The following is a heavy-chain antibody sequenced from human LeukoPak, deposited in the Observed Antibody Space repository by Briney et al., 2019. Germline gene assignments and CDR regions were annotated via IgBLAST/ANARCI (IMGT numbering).Heavy chain of an antibody. V-gene: IGHV4-39*01. Sequence: PSETLSLTCTVSGGSISSSGGYYWGWIRQSPGKGLEWIGSIYYSGSTYYNPSLKSRVTISVDTSKNQFSLKLSSVTAADTAVYYCARLPTYDSSGRYRAKGYYYYYMDVWGKGTTVTVSS. D-gene: IGHD6-19*01. CDR2: IYYSGST. J-gene: IGHJ6*03. CDR1: GGSISSSGGYY. CDR3: ARLPTYDSSGRYRAKGYYYYYMDV.